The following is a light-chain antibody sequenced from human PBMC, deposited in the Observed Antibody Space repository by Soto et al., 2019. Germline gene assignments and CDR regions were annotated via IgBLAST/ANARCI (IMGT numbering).Light chain of an antibody. CDR1: SSDVGGYNY. CDR3: SSYTSSSPLGYV. CDR2: EVS. J-gene: IGLJ1*01. V-gene: IGLV2-14*01. Sequence: QSALTQPASVSGSPGQSITISCTGTSSDVGGYNYVSWYQQHPGKAPKLMIYEVSNRPSGVSNRFSGSKSGNTASLTISGLQAADEADYYCSSYTSSSPLGYVFGTGTKLTVL.